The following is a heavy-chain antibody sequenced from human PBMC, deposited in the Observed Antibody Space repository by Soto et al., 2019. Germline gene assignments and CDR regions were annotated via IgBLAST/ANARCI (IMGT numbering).Heavy chain of an antibody. CDR1: GYAFTWFN. CDR3: ARLKQDYAVA. CDR2: MNPNSGNT. J-gene: IGHJ5*02. V-gene: IGHV1-8*01. Sequence: ASVKVSCKASGYAFTWFNIHWVRLAPGQGLEWMGWMNPNSGNTAYAQKFQGRVTMTRNTSISTAYMELSSLRSEDTAVYYCARLKQDYAVAWGQGTLVTVSS. D-gene: IGHD3-16*01.